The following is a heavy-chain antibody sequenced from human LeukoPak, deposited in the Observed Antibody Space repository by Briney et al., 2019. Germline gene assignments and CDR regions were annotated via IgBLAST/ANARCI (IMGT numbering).Heavy chain of an antibody. Sequence: ASVRVSCKASGYTFTRYNMHWVRQAPGQGLEWIGIINPSGGTTTYAQKFKGRVTMTRDTSTSTVYMELSSLRSEDTAVYYCARESGGEVYYFDYWGQGTLVTVSS. D-gene: IGHD3-16*01. CDR1: GYTFTRYN. J-gene: IGHJ4*02. V-gene: IGHV1-46*01. CDR3: ARESGGEVYYFDY. CDR2: INPSGGTT.